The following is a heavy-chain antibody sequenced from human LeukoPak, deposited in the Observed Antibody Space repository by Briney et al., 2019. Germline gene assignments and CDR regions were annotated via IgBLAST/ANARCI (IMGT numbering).Heavy chain of an antibody. Sequence: PGGSLRLSCAASGFTFSSYAMSWVRQAPGKGLEWVSFIYSGGNTHNSDSVKGRFTISRDNARNSPYLQMNSLRAEDTAVYYCARDGLAAATLHWCFDLWGRGTLVTVSS. V-gene: IGHV3-66*01. CDR1: GFTFSSYA. CDR3: ARDGLAAATLHWCFDL. D-gene: IGHD6-25*01. J-gene: IGHJ2*01. CDR2: IYSGGNT.